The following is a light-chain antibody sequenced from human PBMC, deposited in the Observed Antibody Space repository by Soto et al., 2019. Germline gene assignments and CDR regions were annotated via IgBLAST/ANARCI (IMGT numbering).Light chain of an antibody. CDR3: QSYDSSLSGYV. Sequence: QSVLTQPPSLSGAPGQRVTISCTGSGSNIGAPYDVHWYQHLPGTAPKLLIYGSTNRPSGVPGRFSGSKSGTSASLAITGLQAEAEADYYCQSYDSSLSGYVFGAGTQLTGL. CDR2: GST. V-gene: IGLV1-40*01. J-gene: IGLJ7*01. CDR1: GSNIGAPYD.